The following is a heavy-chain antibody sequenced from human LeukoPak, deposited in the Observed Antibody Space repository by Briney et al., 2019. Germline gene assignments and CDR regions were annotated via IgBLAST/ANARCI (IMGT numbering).Heavy chain of an antibody. V-gene: IGHV3-74*01. CDR1: GLTFSKYW. CDR3: ARAWGSYDSFDI. Sequence: GGSLRLSCAASGLTFSKYWMHWVRQAPGKGLVWVSRIKGDGSITTHADSVKGRFTISRDNAKNTVYLQMNSLRAEDTAVYYCARAWGSYDSFDIWGPGTMVTVSS. D-gene: IGHD3-16*01. J-gene: IGHJ3*02. CDR2: IKGDGSIT.